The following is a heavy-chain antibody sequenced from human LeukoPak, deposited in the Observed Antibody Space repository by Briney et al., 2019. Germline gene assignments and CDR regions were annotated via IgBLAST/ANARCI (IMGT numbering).Heavy chain of an antibody. Sequence: SETLSLTCTVSGYSISSGYYWGWIRQPPGKGLEWIGSINHSGSTYYNPSLKSRVTISVDTSKDQFSLKLSSVTAADTAVYYCARDRGAEYYFDYWGQGTLVTVSS. J-gene: IGHJ4*02. V-gene: IGHV4-38-2*02. CDR3: ARDRGAEYYFDY. CDR2: INHSGST. CDR1: GYSISSGYY. D-gene: IGHD3-10*01.